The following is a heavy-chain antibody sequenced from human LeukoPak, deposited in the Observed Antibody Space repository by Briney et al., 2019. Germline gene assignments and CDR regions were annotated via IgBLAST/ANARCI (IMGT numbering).Heavy chain of an antibody. J-gene: IGHJ4*02. CDR3: AKRIYDFWSGYYRRAENHFDY. CDR2: ISGSGGGT. D-gene: IGHD3-3*01. V-gene: IGHV3-23*01. CDR1: GFPFSSYA. Sequence: GGSLRLSCAVSGFPFSSYAMSWVRRAPGKGLNGVSDISGSGGGTYYTVSVKGRFTISKDNSKNTLYLQKNSLRAEDTAVYYCAKRIYDFWSGYYRRAENHFDYWGQGTLVTVSS.